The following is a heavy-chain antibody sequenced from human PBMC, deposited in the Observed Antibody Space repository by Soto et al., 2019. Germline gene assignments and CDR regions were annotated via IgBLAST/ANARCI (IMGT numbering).Heavy chain of an antibody. J-gene: IGHJ4*02. CDR1: GFTLSSYS. CDR2: ISYDGNKK. Sequence: QVQLVESGGGVVQPGRSLRLSCAASGFTLSSYSMHWVRQAPVKGLEWVGVISYDGNKKYYRDSVKGRFSISRDTSNNTVHLQMNSLRPEDTAVYYCARSVAVAGIDYWGQGSLVTVS. D-gene: IGHD6-19*01. CDR3: ARSVAVAGIDY. V-gene: IGHV3-30-3*01.